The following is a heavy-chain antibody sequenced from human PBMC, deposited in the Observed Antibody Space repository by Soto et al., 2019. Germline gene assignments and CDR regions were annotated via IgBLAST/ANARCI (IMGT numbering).Heavy chain of an antibody. J-gene: IGHJ4*02. Sequence: QVQLVQSGAEVQKPGSSVKVSCRAARGSFSASGFSWVRQAPGRGLEWVGGFIPIFGTANYAPKFQDRVTMTADESTSTVYMALSSLKSEDTAMYYCARSGYSYGPNIDWGQGTLVTVSS. CDR2: FIPIFGTA. CDR1: RGSFSASG. V-gene: IGHV1-69*01. CDR3: ARSGYSYGPNID. D-gene: IGHD5-18*01.